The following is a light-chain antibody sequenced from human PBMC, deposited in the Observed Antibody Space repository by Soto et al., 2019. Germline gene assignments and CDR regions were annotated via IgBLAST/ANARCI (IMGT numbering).Light chain of an antibody. Sequence: QSALTQPASVSGSPGQSITISCAGTSSDVGSYNLVSWYQQHPGKAPKLMTYEGSKRPSGVSNRCSGSKSGNTASLTISGLQAEDEADYYCCSYAGSSTSYVFGTGTKVTVL. V-gene: IGLV2-23*01. CDR2: EGS. CDR3: CSYAGSSTSYV. CDR1: SSDVGSYNL. J-gene: IGLJ1*01.